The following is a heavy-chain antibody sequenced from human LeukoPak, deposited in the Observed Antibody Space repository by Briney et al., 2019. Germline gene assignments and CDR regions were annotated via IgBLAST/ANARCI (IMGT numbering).Heavy chain of an antibody. CDR1: GFTFSSYA. V-gene: IGHV3-23*01. D-gene: IGHD3-22*01. CDR3: VREGYYDNSGYYYLFDH. J-gene: IGHJ4*02. Sequence: QTGGSLRLSCAASGFTFSSYAMSWVRQAPGKGLEWVSAISGSGGSTYYADSVKGRFTISRDKSTNTLYLQMNSLRAEDTAVYYCVREGYYDNSGYYYLFDHWGQGTLVTVSS. CDR2: ISGSGGST.